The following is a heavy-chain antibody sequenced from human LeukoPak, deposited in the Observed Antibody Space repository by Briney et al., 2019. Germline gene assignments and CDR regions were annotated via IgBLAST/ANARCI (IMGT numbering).Heavy chain of an antibody. D-gene: IGHD3-22*01. V-gene: IGHV3-30-3*01. CDR1: GFTFSSYA. CDR2: ISYDGSNK. CDR3: ARGKEEYYYDSSGFDGPFDY. Sequence: PGGSLRLSCAASGFTFSSYAMHWVRQAPGKGLEWVAVISYDGSNKYYADSVKGRFTISRDNSKNTLYLQMNSLRAEDTAVYYCARGKEEYYYDSSGFDGPFDYWGQGTLVTVSS. J-gene: IGHJ4*02.